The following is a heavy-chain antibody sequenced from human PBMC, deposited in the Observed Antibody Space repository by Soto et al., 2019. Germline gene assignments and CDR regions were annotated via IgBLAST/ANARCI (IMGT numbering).Heavy chain of an antibody. CDR3: ARVLSLGSTWYFDY. D-gene: IGHD6-13*01. CDR1: ASSITDASY. Sequence: SETLSLTCTVSASSITDASYWGWIRQPPGKGLEWIGSSHHGGGTYYNPSLKSRVTISVDTSKNQLSLKLTSVAAADTAVYYCARVLSLGSTWYFDYWGQGTQVTVSS. J-gene: IGHJ4*02. CDR2: SHHGGGT. V-gene: IGHV4-38-2*02.